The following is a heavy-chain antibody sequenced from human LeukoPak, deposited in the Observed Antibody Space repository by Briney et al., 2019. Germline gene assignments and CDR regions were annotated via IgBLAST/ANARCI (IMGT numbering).Heavy chain of an antibody. J-gene: IGHJ6*02. D-gene: IGHD1-1*01. CDR1: GFTSGVYA. CDR2: ISGSGGST. Sequence: GGTLRLSCVASGFTSGVYAMSWVRQAPGKGLEWVSAISGSGGSTYYADSVKGRFTISRDNSKNTLYLQMNSLRAEDTAVYYCAKDEVPHYYYYGMDVWGQGTTVTVSS. V-gene: IGHV3-23*01. CDR3: AKDEVPHYYYYGMDV.